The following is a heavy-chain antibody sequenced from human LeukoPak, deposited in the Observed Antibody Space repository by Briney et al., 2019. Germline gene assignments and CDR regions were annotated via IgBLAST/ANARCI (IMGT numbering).Heavy chain of an antibody. J-gene: IGHJ3*02. D-gene: IGHD3-10*01. V-gene: IGHV4-59*02. CDR3: ARSDYYGSGSHTVFDAFDI. CDR1: GGSVNNYF. CDR2: IDDSGNT. Sequence: PSETLSLTCTVSGGSVNNYFWSWIRRPPGKGLEWIGCIDDSGNTDYNPSLKSQVSISIAKSKNQFFLKLSSVTAADTAMYYCARSDYYGSGSHTVFDAFDIWGQGTRVTVSS.